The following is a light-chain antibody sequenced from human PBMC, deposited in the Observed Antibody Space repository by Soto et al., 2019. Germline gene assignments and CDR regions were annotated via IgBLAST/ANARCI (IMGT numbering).Light chain of an antibody. CDR3: QYYNNWPPWT. V-gene: IGKV3-15*01. CDR1: HSVSNN. J-gene: IGKJ1*01. CDR2: DAS. Sequence: EIVLTQSPATLSLSQGERATLSCRASHSVSNNYLAWYKQKPGQAPRLLISDASTRATGIPARFSGSGSGTEFTLTIRSLQSEDFGVYDCQYYNNWPPWTFGQGTKVDI.